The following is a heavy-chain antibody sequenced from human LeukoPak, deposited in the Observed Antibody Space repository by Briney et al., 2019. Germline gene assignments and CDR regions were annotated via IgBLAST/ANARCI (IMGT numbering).Heavy chain of an antibody. V-gene: IGHV3-30*18. D-gene: IGHD2-8*02. J-gene: IGHJ4*02. CDR3: AKSLDWYWYFDY. CDR2: ISYDGSNK. Sequence: GGSLRLSCVASGFTFSSYGMHWVRQAPGKGLEWVAVISYDGSNKFYVDSVKGRFTISRDNSKNTLYLQMNSLRAEDTAVYYCAKSLDWYWYFDYWGQGTLVNVSS. CDR1: GFTFSSYG.